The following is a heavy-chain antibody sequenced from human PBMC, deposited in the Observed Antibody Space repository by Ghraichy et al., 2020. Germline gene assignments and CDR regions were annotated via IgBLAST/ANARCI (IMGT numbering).Heavy chain of an antibody. CDR1: GFTFRSYG. V-gene: IGHV3-33*01. CDR2: IWYDGSNK. CDR3: ARDYYDSSSYYRYLDY. D-gene: IGHD3-22*01. J-gene: IGHJ4*02. Sequence: GSLRLSCAASGFTFRSYGMHWVRQAPGKGLEWVAVIWYDGSNKYYADSVKGRFTISRDNSKNTLYLQMNSLRAEDTAVYYCARDYYDSSSYYRYLDYWGQGTLVTVSS.